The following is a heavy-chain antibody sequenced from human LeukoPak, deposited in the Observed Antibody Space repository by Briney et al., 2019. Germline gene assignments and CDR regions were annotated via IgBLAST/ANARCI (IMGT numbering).Heavy chain of an antibody. CDR2: ISYDGSNK. D-gene: IGHD5-18*01. CDR1: GFTFSSYG. J-gene: IGHJ4*02. CDR3: AKSGDLWLPTNRFDY. V-gene: IGHV3-30*18. Sequence: GRSLRLSCAASGFTFSSYGMHWVRQAPGKGLEWVAVISYDGSNKYYEDSVKGRFTISRDNSKNTLYLQMNSLRAEDTAVYYCAKSGDLWLPTNRFDYWGQGTLVTVSS.